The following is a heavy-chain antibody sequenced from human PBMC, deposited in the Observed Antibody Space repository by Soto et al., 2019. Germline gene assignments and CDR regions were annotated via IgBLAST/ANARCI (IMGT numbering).Heavy chain of an antibody. D-gene: IGHD3-10*01. J-gene: IGHJ4*02. Sequence: ASVKVSCKASGYAFTSYAMHWVRQAPGQRLEWMGWINAGNGNTKYSQEFQGRVTITRDTSASTAYMELSSLRSEDTAVYYCAREAYGSGKNFDYWGQGTLVTVSS. V-gene: IGHV1-3*01. CDR2: INAGNGNT. CDR1: GYAFTSYA. CDR3: AREAYGSGKNFDY.